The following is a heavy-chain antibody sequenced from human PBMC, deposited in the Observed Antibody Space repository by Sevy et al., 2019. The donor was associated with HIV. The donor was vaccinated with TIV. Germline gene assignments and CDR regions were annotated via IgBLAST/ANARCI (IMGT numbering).Heavy chain of an antibody. Sequence: GGSLRLSCAASGFTFSSYAMNWVRQAPGKGLEWVSTIFGSGGGTYYADSVKGRFTISRDNSKNTLYLQMNSLRAGDTAVYYCAGGRYDSSGSFDAFDIWGQGTMVTVSS. CDR2: IFGSGGGT. CDR3: AGGRYDSSGSFDAFDI. CDR1: GFTFSSYA. J-gene: IGHJ3*02. D-gene: IGHD3-22*01. V-gene: IGHV3-23*01.